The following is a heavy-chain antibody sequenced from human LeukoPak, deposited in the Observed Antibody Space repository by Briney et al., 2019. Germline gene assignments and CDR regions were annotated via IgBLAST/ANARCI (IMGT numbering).Heavy chain of an antibody. CDR3: VRGGRGDRPNY. V-gene: IGHV3-7*01. CDR2: IKQDASEK. J-gene: IGHJ4*02. D-gene: IGHD3-16*01. CDR1: GFTFRDFW. Sequence: GGTLRLSCGASGFTFRDFWMNWVPEAPGTGLKWLPNIKQDASEKKYVDSVKGRFTISRDNGKDSVFLQMDSLRVEDTAVYYCVRGGRGDRPNYWGQGTLVTVSS.